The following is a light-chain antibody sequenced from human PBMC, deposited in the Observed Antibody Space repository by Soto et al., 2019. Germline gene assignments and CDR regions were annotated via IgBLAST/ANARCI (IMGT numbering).Light chain of an antibody. CDR1: SSDIGAGHD. CDR3: QSYDSGLRGWV. Sequence: QSVLTQPPSVSGAPGQRVTISCTGSSSDIGAGHDVHWYQQFPGTAPKLLIYADIYRPSGVPVRFSGSKSGTSASLAITGLQAEDDADYYCQSYDSGLRGWVFGGGTKVTVL. V-gene: IGLV1-40*01. CDR2: ADI. J-gene: IGLJ3*02.